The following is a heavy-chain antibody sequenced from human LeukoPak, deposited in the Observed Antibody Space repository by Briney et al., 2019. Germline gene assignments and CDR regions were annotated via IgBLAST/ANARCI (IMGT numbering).Heavy chain of an antibody. J-gene: IGHJ6*03. CDR1: GGSISSIIYY. Sequence: SETLSLTCTVSGGSISSIIYYWGWIRQPPGKRLEWIGTIYYSGSTYYNPSLKSRVTISVDTSKNQFSLQLNSVTPEDTAVYYCARGIAAGEEEYYYYYMDVWGKGTTVTVSS. CDR2: IYYSGST. CDR3: ARGIAAGEEEYYYYYMDV. V-gene: IGHV4-39*07. D-gene: IGHD6-13*01.